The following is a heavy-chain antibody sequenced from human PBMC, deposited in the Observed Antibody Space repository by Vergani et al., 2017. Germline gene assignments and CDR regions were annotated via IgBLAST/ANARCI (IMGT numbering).Heavy chain of an antibody. D-gene: IGHD3-3*01. CDR2: ISYDGSNK. Sequence: QVQLVESGGGVVQPGRSLRLSCAASGFTFSSYSMHWVRQAPGKGLEWVAVISYDGSNKYYADSVKGRFTISRDNSKNTLYLQMNSLRAEDTAVYYCAKDRDYDLWSGYYPDAFDIWGQGTMVTVSS. V-gene: IGHV3-30*18. CDR1: GFTFSSYS. J-gene: IGHJ3*02. CDR3: AKDRDYDLWSGYYPDAFDI.